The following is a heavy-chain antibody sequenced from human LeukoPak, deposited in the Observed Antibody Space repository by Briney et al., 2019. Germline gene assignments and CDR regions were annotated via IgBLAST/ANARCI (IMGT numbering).Heavy chain of an antibody. V-gene: IGHV3-48*03. CDR2: ISDSGSTT. CDR3: AKDGSYYFDY. Sequence: PGGSLRLSCAASGFTLSSYEMNWVRQAPGKGLEWISYISDSGSTTYYADSVKGRFSISRDNAKNSLYLQMNSLRAEDTAVYYCAKDGSYYFDYWGQGTLVTVSS. J-gene: IGHJ4*02. CDR1: GFTLSSYE.